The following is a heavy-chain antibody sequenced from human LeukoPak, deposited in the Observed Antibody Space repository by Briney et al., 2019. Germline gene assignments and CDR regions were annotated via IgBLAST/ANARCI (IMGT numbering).Heavy chain of an antibody. D-gene: IGHD1-1*01. CDR2: LNTYNGNT. CDR3: ARDLFQLERPRSDAFDI. V-gene: IGHV1-18*01. J-gene: IGHJ3*02. Sequence: GASVKVSCKASGYTFIGYGINWVRQAPGQGLEWMGWLNTYNGNTNYAQMLQGRVTMTTDTSTSTAYMELRSLRSDDTAVYYCARDLFQLERPRSDAFDIWGQGTMVTVSS. CDR1: GYTFIGYG.